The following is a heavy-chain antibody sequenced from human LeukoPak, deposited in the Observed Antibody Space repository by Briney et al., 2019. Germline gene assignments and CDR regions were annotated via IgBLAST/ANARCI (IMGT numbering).Heavy chain of an antibody. Sequence: GGSLRLSCAAPGFTFSSYAMHWVRQAPGKGLEWVAVISYDGSNKYYADSVKGRFTISRDNSKNTLYLQMNSLRAEDTAVYYCARDLSGDIVVVPAAMCLDYWGQGTLVTVSS. V-gene: IGHV3-30-3*01. CDR2: ISYDGSNK. CDR3: ARDLSGDIVVVPAAMCLDY. J-gene: IGHJ4*02. CDR1: GFTFSSYA. D-gene: IGHD2-2*01.